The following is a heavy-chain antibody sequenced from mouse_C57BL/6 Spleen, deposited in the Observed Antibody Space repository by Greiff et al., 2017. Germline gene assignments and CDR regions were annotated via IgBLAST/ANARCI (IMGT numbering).Heavy chain of an antibody. D-gene: IGHD1-3*01. CDR3: ARSRSSYYFDY. J-gene: IGHJ2*01. Sequence: QVQLQQSGAELVKPGASVKISCKASGYAFSSYWMNWVKQRPGKGLEWIGQIYPGDGDTNYNGKFKGKATLTVDKSSSTAYMQLSSLTSEDSAVYFCARSRSSYYFDYGGQGTTLTVSS. V-gene: IGHV1-80*01. CDR2: IYPGDGDT. CDR1: GYAFSSYW.